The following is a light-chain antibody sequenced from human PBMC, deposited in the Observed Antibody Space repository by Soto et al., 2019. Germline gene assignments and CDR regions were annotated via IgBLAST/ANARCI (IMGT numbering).Light chain of an antibody. CDR2: DVS. V-gene: IGLV2-14*03. CDR1: SSDVGGYNY. J-gene: IGLJ2*01. CDR3: SSYTRSSPLV. Sequence: QSALTQPASVSGSPGQSITISCTGTSSDVGGYNYVSWYQQHPGKAPKLMIYDVSNRPSGVSNRFSGSKSGNTASLAISGPQAEDGAVNNVSSYTRSSPLVFGGGTQRTVL.